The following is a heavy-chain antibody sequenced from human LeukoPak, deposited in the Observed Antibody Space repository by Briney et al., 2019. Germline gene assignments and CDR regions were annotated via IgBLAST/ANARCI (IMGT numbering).Heavy chain of an antibody. CDR2: IYTSGST. V-gene: IGHV4-61*02. CDR3: ARDWGVGPMPKSRFDP. D-gene: IGHD3-16*01. J-gene: IGHJ5*02. Sequence: SQTLSLTCTVSGGSISSGSYYWSWIRQPAGKGLEWIGRIYTSGSTNYNPSLKSRVTISVDTSKNQSSLKLSSVTAADTAVYYCARDWGVGPMPKSRFDPWGQGTLVTVSS. CDR1: GGSISSGSYY.